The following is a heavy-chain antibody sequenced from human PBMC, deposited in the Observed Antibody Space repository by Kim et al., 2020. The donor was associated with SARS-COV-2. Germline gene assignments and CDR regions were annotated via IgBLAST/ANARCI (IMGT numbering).Heavy chain of an antibody. J-gene: IGHJ4*02. Sequence: SETLSLTCTVSGGSISSGGYYWSWIRQHPGKGLEWIGYIYYSGSTYYNPSLKSRVTISVDTSKNQFSLKLSSVTAADTAVYYCAREIGSYYGRIVDYWGQGTLVTVSS. D-gene: IGHD1-26*01. CDR1: GGSISSGGYY. CDR2: IYYSGST. CDR3: AREIGSYYGRIVDY. V-gene: IGHV4-31*03.